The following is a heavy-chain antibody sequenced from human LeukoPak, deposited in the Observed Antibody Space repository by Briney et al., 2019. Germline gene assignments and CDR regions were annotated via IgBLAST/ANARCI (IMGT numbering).Heavy chain of an antibody. J-gene: IGHJ4*02. CDR1: GFTFYDYT. V-gene: IGHV3-9*01. CDR2: INWNSGSI. CDR3: ALTFHGEWLFRKSFDY. Sequence: TGGSLRLSCAASGFTFYDYTMHWVRQAPGKGLEWVSGINWNSGSIGYADSVKGRFTISRDNAKNSLFLQMNSLRDEDTAVYYCALTFHGEWLFRKSFDYWGQGTLVTVSS. D-gene: IGHD6-19*01.